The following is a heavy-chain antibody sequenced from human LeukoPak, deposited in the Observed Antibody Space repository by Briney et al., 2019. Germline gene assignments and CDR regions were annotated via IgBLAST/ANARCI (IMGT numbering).Heavy chain of an antibody. CDR3: GRDRHWNQGNFDY. Sequence: GALVKVSCKAFEYTITGYYIHWVRQAPGQGLEWMGWINPNNGGTNSAQKFQGRVTMTRDTSIGTAYMELNRLTYDDTAVYYCGRDRHWNQGNFDYWGQGTLVTVSS. CDR2: INPNNGGT. D-gene: IGHD1-1*01. J-gene: IGHJ4*02. CDR1: EYTITGYY. V-gene: IGHV1-2*02.